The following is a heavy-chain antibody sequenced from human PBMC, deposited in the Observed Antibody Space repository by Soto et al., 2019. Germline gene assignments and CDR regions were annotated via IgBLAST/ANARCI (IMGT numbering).Heavy chain of an antibody. CDR2: IYYSGST. V-gene: IGHV4-59*08. Sequence: PSETLSLTCTVSGGSISSYYWSWIRQPPGKGLEWIGYIYYSGSTNYNPSLKSRVTISVDTSKNQFSLKLSSVTAADTAVYYCATMDAFNDYGDYGYWGQGTLVTVSS. D-gene: IGHD4-17*01. J-gene: IGHJ4*02. CDR1: GGSISSYY. CDR3: ATMDAFNDYGDYGY.